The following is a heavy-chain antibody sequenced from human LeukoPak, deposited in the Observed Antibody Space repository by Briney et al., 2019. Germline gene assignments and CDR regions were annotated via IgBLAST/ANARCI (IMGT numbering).Heavy chain of an antibody. CDR2: INHSGST. CDR3: ARGQTYYYHYMDV. CDR1: GGSFSGYY. Sequence: SETLSLTCAVYGGSFSGYYWSWIRQPPGKGLEWIGEINHSGSTNYNPSLKSRVTISVDTSKNQFSLKLSSVTAADTAVYYCARGQTYYYHYMDVWGKGTTVTVSS. J-gene: IGHJ6*03. V-gene: IGHV4-34*01.